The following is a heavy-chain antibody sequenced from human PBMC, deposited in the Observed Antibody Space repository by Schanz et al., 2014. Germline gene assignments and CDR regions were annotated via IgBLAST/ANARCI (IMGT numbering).Heavy chain of an antibody. CDR1: GFIFSNSW. J-gene: IGHJ4*02. D-gene: IGHD1-26*01. CDR2: IKLDGSEK. Sequence: EVQLVESGGGLVQPGESLRLSCAASGFIFSNSWMSWVRQAPGKGLEWVANIKLDGSEKYYVDSVKGRFTISRDNAKNSLYLQMNSLRAEDTAVYYCARDSGSHYLVDYWGQGTLVTGSS. CDR3: ARDSGSHYLVDY. V-gene: IGHV3-7*01.